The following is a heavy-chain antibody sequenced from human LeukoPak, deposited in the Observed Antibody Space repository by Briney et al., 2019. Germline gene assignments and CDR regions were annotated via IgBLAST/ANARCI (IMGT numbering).Heavy chain of an antibody. D-gene: IGHD2-2*01. Sequence: SETLSLTCTVSGGSISSGSYYWSWIRQPAGKGLEWIGRIYTSGSTNYNPPLKSRVTISVDTSKNQFSLKLSSVTAADTAVYYCARAAIPYYYYYYMDVWGKGTTVTISS. CDR2: IYTSGST. V-gene: IGHV4-61*02. J-gene: IGHJ6*03. CDR1: GGSISSGSYY. CDR3: ARAAIPYYYYYYMDV.